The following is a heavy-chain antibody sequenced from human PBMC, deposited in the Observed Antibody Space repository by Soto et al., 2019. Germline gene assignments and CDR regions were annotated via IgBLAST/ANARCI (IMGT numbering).Heavy chain of an antibody. D-gene: IGHD1-26*01. V-gene: IGHV4-31*03. Sequence: SETLSLTCTVSGGSISSGGYYWSWIRQHPGKGLEWIGYIYYSGSTYYNPSLKSRVTISVDTSKYQFSLKLSSVTAADTAVYFCASIVGATTSLGGYYFDYWGQGTLVTVS. CDR2: IYYSGST. CDR1: GGSISSGGYY. J-gene: IGHJ4*02. CDR3: ASIVGATTSLGGYYFDY.